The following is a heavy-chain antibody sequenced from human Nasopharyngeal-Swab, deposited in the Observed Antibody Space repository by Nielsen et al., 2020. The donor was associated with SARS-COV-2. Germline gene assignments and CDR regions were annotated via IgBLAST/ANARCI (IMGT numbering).Heavy chain of an antibody. CDR2: IRYDGFNQ. D-gene: IGHD3-10*01. V-gene: IGHV3-30*02. CDR3: AKERFYSGSGRYPRDFDY. Sequence: GESLKISCAASGFTFSSYGMHWVRQAPGKGLEWVAFIRYDGFNQHYADSVKGRFTISRDSFKNTLDLQLNSLRAEDTAVYYCAKERFYSGSGRYPRDFDYWGQGTLVTVSS. J-gene: IGHJ4*02. CDR1: GFTFSSYG.